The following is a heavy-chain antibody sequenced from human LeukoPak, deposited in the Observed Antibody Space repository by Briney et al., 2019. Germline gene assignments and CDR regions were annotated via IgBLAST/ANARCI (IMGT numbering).Heavy chain of an antibody. CDR2: INGSGETI. J-gene: IGHJ4*02. CDR1: GFTFTSYE. CDR3: AREYNEFDY. V-gene: IGHV3-48*03. D-gene: IGHD1-14*01. Sequence: GGSLRLSCVASGFTFTSYEMNWVRQAPGKGLEWISYINGSGETIYYADSVKGRFTISRDNAKNSLYLQMNSLRAEGTAAYYCAREYNEFDYWGQGTLVTVSS.